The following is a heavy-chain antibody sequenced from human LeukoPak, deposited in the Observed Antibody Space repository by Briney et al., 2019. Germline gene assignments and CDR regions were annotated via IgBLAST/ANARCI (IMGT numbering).Heavy chain of an antibody. CDR2: IIPIFGTA. CDR1: GYTFTSYA. Sequence: ASVKVSCKASGYTFTSYAMHWVRQAPGQRLEWMGGIIPIFGTANYTQKFQGRVTITADESTSTAYMELSSLRSEDTAVYYCARRQGDDYGDYVFDYWGQGTLVTVSS. V-gene: IGHV1-69*13. CDR3: ARRQGDDYGDYVFDY. J-gene: IGHJ4*02. D-gene: IGHD4-17*01.